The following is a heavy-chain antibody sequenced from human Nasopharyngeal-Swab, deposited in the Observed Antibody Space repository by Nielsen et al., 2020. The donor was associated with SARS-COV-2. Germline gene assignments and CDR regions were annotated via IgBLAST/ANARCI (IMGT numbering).Heavy chain of an antibody. Sequence: WIRQPPGEGLAWIGEINHSGSTNYNPSLKSRVTISVDTSKNQFSLKLSSVTAADTAVYYFPRGRVGSSWYYYYMDVWGKGTTVTVSS. D-gene: IGHD6-13*01. CDR3: PRGRVGSSWYYYYMDV. J-gene: IGHJ6*03. CDR2: INHSGST. V-gene: IGHV4-34*01.